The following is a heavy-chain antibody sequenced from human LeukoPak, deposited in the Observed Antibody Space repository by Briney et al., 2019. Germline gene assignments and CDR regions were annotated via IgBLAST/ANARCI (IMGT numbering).Heavy chain of an antibody. CDR2: ISSSSSYI. J-gene: IGHJ4*02. CDR1: GFTFSSYS. CDR3: ARDQDVAVAGTDFDY. V-gene: IGHV3-21*01. Sequence: GGSLRLSCAASGFTFSSYSMNWVRQAPGKGLEWVSSISSSSSYIYYADSVKGRFTISRDNAKNSLYLRMNSLRAEDTAVYYCARDQDVAVAGTDFDYWGQGTLVTVSS. D-gene: IGHD6-19*01.